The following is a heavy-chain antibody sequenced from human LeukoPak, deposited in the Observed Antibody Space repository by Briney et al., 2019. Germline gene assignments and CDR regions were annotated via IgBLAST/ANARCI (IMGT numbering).Heavy chain of an antibody. V-gene: IGHV4-39*07. CDR3: ARDPVVPATSMQFDWYFDL. J-gene: IGHJ2*01. Sequence: PSETLSLTCTVSGGSISTSSYYWGWIRQPPGKGLEWIGSISHSGSPYYNPSLKSRVTISVHTSKNQFSLKLSSVTAADTAVSYCARDPVVPATSMQFDWYFDLWGRGTLVTVSS. CDR2: ISHSGSP. CDR1: GGSISTSSYY. D-gene: IGHD2-15*01.